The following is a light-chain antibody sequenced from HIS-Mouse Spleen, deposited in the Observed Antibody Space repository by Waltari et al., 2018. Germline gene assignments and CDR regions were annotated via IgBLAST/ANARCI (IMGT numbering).Light chain of an antibody. Sequence: SYELTPPPSVSVSPGQTARITCSGDALPKKTAHWYHQKSGQAPVLVIYEDSKRPSGIPERFSGSSSGTMATLTISGAQVEDEADYYCYSTDSSGNHRVFGGGTKLTVL. CDR1: ALPKKT. V-gene: IGLV3-10*01. CDR3: YSTDSSGNHRV. CDR2: EDS. J-gene: IGLJ2*01.